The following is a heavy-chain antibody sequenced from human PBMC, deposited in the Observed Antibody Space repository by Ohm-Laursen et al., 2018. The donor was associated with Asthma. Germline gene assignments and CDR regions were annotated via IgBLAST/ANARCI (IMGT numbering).Heavy chain of an antibody. Sequence: SLRLSCAASGFTVSSNYMSWVRQAPGKGPEWVSVIYSGGSTYYADSVKGRFTISRDNSKNTLYLQMNSLRAEDMALYYCVREDNWGLDLWGQGTMVTVSS. CDR1: GFTVSSNY. D-gene: IGHD7-27*01. CDR2: IYSGGST. J-gene: IGHJ3*01. CDR3: VREDNWGLDL. V-gene: IGHV3-53*01.